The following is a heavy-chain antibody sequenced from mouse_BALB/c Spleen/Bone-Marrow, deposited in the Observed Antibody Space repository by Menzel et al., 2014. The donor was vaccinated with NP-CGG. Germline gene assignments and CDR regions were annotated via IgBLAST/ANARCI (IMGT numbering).Heavy chain of an antibody. Sequence: QVQLQQSGAELVRPGSSVKISCKASGYAFSSYWMDWVKQRPGQGLEWIEQIYPGDGDTNYSGKFKGKATLTADESSSTAYTQLSSLTSEDSAVYFCAFGNYDFDYWGQGTTLTVSS. CDR3: AFGNYDFDY. J-gene: IGHJ2*01. CDR1: GYAFSSYW. D-gene: IGHD2-1*01. CDR2: IYPGDGDT. V-gene: IGHV1-80*01.